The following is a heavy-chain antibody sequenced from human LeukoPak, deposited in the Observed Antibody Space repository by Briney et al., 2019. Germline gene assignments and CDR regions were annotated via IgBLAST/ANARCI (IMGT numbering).Heavy chain of an antibody. D-gene: IGHD6-13*01. CDR3: ATFEYSSSSGAFDI. CDR2: FDPEDGET. CDR1: GYTLTELS. Sequence: GASVKVSCKVSGYTLTELSMHWVRQAPGKGLEWMGGFDPEDGETIYAQKFQGRVTMTEDTSTDTAYMELSSLRSEDTAVYYCATFEYSSSSGAFDIWGQGTMVTVSS. J-gene: IGHJ3*02. V-gene: IGHV1-24*01.